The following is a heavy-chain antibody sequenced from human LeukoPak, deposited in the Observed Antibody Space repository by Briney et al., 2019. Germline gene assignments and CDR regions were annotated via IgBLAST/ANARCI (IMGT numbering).Heavy chain of an antibody. D-gene: IGHD6-19*01. V-gene: IGHV3-11*04. Sequence: GGSLRLSCGASGFIFGGSYMSWIRQAPGKGLEFISYIGPTGSIVNYADSVKGRFTISRDNAKNSVYLQMNSLRDEDTAVYYCTTGPRLTDYWGQGTLVTVSS. CDR1: GFIFGGSY. CDR2: IGPTGSIV. CDR3: TTGPRLTDY. J-gene: IGHJ4*02.